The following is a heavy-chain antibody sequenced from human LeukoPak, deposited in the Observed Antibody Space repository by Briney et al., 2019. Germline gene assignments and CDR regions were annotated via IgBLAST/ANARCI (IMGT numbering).Heavy chain of an antibody. Sequence: SETLSLTCTVSGGSISSGNYYWSWIRQPAGKGLEWIGRIYSSGSTNYNPSLKSRVTISVDTSKNQFSLNLSSVTAADTAVYYCTRATSSGPLFTYHMDVWGKGTTVTVSS. V-gene: IGHV4-61*02. D-gene: IGHD3-22*01. CDR1: GGSISSGNYY. CDR3: TRATSSGPLFTYHMDV. J-gene: IGHJ6*03. CDR2: IYSSGST.